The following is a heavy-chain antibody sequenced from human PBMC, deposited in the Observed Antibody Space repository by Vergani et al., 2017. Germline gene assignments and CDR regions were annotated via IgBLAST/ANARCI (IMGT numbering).Heavy chain of an antibody. CDR1: GGSFSGYY. D-gene: IGHD3-16*02. CDR3: ARARYYDYVWGSYRPNYFDY. CDR2: INHSGST. Sequence: QVQLQQWGAGLLKPSETLSLTCAVYGGSFSGYYWSWIRQPPGKGLEWIGEINHSGSTNYNPSLKSRVTISVDTSKYQFSLKLSSVTAADTAVYYCARARYYDYVWGSYRPNYFDYWGQGTLVTVSS. J-gene: IGHJ4*02. V-gene: IGHV4-34*01.